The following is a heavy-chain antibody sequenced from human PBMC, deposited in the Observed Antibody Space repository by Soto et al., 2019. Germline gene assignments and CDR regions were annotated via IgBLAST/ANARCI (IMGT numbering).Heavy chain of an antibody. J-gene: IGHJ4*02. CDR3: ARGGGSGWYKVYFFDY. CDR1: GYTFTGYY. V-gene: IGHV1-2*02. Sequence: ASVKVSCKASGYTFTGYYMHWLRQAPGQGLEWMGRINPNSGGTNYAQKFQGRVTMTRDTSISTAYMELSRLRSDDTAVYYCARGGGSGWYKVYFFDYWGQGTLVTVS. D-gene: IGHD6-19*01. CDR2: INPNSGGT.